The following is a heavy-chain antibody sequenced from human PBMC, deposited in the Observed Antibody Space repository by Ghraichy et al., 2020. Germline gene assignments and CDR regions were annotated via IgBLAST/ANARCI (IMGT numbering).Heavy chain of an antibody. CDR3: ANEMHSSGYYSSRGDYYARAV. J-gene: IGHJ6*01. CDR1: GFTFSSYC. D-gene: IGHD3-22*01. Sequence: GGSLRLSCAASGFTFSSYCMHWVRQAPGKGLEWVAVTSYTGSNKIYADSGKGRLTISRYNSKNMLYLQMNSLRAEDTAVYYCANEMHSSGYYSSRGDYYARAVSGQATT. V-gene: IGHV3-30*18. CDR2: TSYTGSNK.